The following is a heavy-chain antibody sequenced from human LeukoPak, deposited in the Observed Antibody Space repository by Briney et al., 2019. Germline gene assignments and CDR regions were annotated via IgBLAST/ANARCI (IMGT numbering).Heavy chain of an antibody. CDR1: GYTLTELS. Sequence: ASVKVSCKVSGYTLTELSIHWVRQAPGKGLEWMGGFDPEDGETIYAQKFQGRVTMTEDTSTDTAYMELSSLRSEDTAVYYCATGPHQGYDYCYYMDVWGKGTTVTVSS. V-gene: IGHV1-24*01. J-gene: IGHJ6*03. CDR3: ATGPHQGYDYCYYMDV. CDR2: FDPEDGET.